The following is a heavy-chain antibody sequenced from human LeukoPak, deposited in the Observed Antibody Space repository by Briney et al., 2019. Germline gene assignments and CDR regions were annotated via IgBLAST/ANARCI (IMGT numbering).Heavy chain of an antibody. CDR1: GFSFSSDL. CDR2: INSDGRST. V-gene: IGHV3-74*01. Sequence: QPGGSLRLSCAASGFSFSSDLMHWVRQAPGKGLVWVSHINSDGRSTRYADSVKGRFTISRDNAKNTLYLQMNSLRAEDTAVYYCAKDRSGSLDYWGQGTLVTVSS. CDR3: AKDRSGSLDY. J-gene: IGHJ4*02. D-gene: IGHD1-26*01.